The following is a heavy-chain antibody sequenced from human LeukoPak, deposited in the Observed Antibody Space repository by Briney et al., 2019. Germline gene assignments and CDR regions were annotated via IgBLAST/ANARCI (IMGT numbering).Heavy chain of an antibody. CDR3: ARDCYDSSGYQDY. CDR2: IWYDGSNK. J-gene: IGHJ4*02. V-gene: IGHV3-33*01. Sequence: GRSLRLSCAASGFTFSSYGMHWVRQAPGKGLEWVAVIWYDGSNKYYADSVKGRFTIFRDNSKNTLYLQMNSLRAEDTAVYYCARDCYDSSGYQDYWGQGTLVTVSS. D-gene: IGHD3-22*01. CDR1: GFTFSSYG.